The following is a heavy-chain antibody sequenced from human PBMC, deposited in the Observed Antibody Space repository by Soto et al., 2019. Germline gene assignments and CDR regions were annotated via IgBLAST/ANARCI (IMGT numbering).Heavy chain of an antibody. V-gene: IGHV3-7*03. CDR2: IKVDGSEI. CDR3: ARGHSTSPNWFDP. CDR1: GFTFSTYW. J-gene: IGHJ5*02. D-gene: IGHD6-6*01. Sequence: LRLSFAASGFTFSTYWMSWVRQPPGKGLEWVANIKVDGSEIYYVDSVKGRFTISRDNAKNSLYLQMNSLRAEDTAVYYCARGHSTSPNWFDPWGQGTLVTVS.